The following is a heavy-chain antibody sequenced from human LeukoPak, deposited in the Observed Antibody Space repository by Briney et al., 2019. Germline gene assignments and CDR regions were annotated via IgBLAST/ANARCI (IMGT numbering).Heavy chain of an antibody. V-gene: IGHV3-21*01. CDR2: ISSSSSYI. D-gene: IGHD6-6*01. J-gene: IGHJ6*02. CDR3: ARVSSIAARPYYYYGMDV. Sequence: GGSLRLSCAASGFTFSSYSMNWVRQAPGKGLEWVSSISSSSSYIYYADSVKGRSTISRDNAKNSLYLQMNSLRAEDTAVYYCARVSSIAARPYYYYGMDVWGQGTTVTVSS. CDR1: GFTFSSYS.